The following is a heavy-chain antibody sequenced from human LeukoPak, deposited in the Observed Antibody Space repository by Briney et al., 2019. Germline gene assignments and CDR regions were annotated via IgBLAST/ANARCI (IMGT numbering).Heavy chain of an antibody. Sequence: SETLSLTCTVSGGSISSYSWSWIRQPAGKGLEWIGRIYTSGSTNYNPSLKSRLTMSVNTSKNQFSLKLSSVTAADTAVYYCAREEVGATLYFDYWGQGTLVTVSS. CDR1: GGSISSYS. J-gene: IGHJ4*02. CDR2: IYTSGST. CDR3: AREEVGATLYFDY. V-gene: IGHV4-4*07. D-gene: IGHD1-26*01.